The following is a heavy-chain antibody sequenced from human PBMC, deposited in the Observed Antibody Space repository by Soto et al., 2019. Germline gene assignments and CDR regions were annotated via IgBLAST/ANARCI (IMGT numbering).Heavy chain of an antibody. J-gene: IGHJ4*02. V-gene: IGHV3-33*01. CDR3: ARDCAGYSSGWYQRGGFDY. D-gene: IGHD6-19*01. Sequence: QVQLVESGGGVVQPGRSLRLSCAASGFTFSSYGMHWVRQAPGKGLEWVAVIWYDGSNKYYADSVKGRFTISRDNSKTTLYLQMTSLRAEDTDVYYCARDCAGYSSGWYQRGGFDYWGQGTLVTVSS. CDR2: IWYDGSNK. CDR1: GFTFSSYG.